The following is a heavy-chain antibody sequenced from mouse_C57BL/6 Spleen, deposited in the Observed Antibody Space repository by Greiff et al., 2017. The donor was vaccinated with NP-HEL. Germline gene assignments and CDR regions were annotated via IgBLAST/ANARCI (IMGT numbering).Heavy chain of an antibody. Sequence: QLQQSGGGLVHPPLSPHPPFASSFFPFLLSPISFFLPTPYNSLECFATISVGGGNTYYPDSVKGRFTISRDNAKNTLYLQMSSLRSEDTALYYCARGGYYYGSSYRENYFDYWGQGTTLTVSS. CDR1: FFPFLLSP. J-gene: IGHJ2*01. CDR2: ISVGGGNT. CDR3: ARGGYYYGSSYRENYFDY. V-gene: IGHV5-9*04. D-gene: IGHD1-1*01.